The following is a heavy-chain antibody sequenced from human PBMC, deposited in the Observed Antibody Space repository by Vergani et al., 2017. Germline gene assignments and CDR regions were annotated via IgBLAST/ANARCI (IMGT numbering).Heavy chain of an antibody. V-gene: IGHV4-39*01. J-gene: IGHJ3*02. Sequence: QLQLQESGPGLVKPSETLSLTCTVSGGSISSSSYYWGWIRQPPGKGLDWIGSIYYSGSTYYNPSLKSRVTISVDTSKNQFSLKLSSVTAANTAVYYCARRIVPPVPDDAFDIWGQGTMVTVSS. CDR1: GGSISSSSYY. CDR3: ARRIVPPVPDDAFDI. D-gene: IGHD2/OR15-2a*01. CDR2: IYYSGST.